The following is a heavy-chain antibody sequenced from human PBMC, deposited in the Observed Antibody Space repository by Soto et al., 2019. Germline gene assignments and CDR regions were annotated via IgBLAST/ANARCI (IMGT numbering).Heavy chain of an antibody. CDR2: IIPIFGTV. D-gene: IGHD5-12*01. J-gene: IGHJ2*01. V-gene: IGHV1-69*12. CDR1: GGTFSNYP. CDR3: ARGNHRWLQLWYFDL. Sequence: QVQLVQSGAEVKKPGSSVKVSCKASGGTFSNYPISWVRQAPGQGLEWMGGIIPIFGTVNYAQQFQGRVTITADESTSTASMELSSLRSEDTAVYYCARGNHRWLQLWYFDLWGRGTLVTVSS.